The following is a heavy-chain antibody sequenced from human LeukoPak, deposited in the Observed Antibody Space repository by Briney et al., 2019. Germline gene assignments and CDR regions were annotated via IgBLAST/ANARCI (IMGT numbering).Heavy chain of an antibody. V-gene: IGHV3-66*01. CDR1: GFTVSSNY. D-gene: IGHD3-10*01. Sequence: GGSLRLSCAASGFTVSSNYMSWVRQAPGKGLEWVSVIYSGGSTYYADSVKGRFTISRDNSKNTLYLQMNSLRAEDTTVYYCAREITMVRGVPQNAFDIRGQGTMVTVPS. CDR3: AREITMVRGVPQNAFDI. CDR2: IYSGGST. J-gene: IGHJ3*02.